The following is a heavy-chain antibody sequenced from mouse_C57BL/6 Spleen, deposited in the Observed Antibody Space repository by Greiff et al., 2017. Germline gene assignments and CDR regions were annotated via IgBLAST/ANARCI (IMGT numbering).Heavy chain of an antibody. V-gene: IGHV5-9-1*02. CDR2: ISSGGDYI. Sequence: EVKLMESGEGLVKPGGSLKLSCAASGFTFSSYAMSWVRQTPEKRLEWVAYISSGGDYIYYADTVKGRFTISRDNARNTLYLQMSSLKSEDTAMYYCTRDTANYYGSSYDAYWGQWTLVTVSA. J-gene: IGHJ3*01. D-gene: IGHD1-1*01. CDR1: GFTFSSYA. CDR3: TRDTANYYGSSYDAY.